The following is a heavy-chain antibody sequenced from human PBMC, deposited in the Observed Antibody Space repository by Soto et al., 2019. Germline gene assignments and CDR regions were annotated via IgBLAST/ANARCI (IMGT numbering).Heavy chain of an antibody. CDR2: ISYDGSTK. V-gene: IGHV3-30*18. CDR3: AKDGYYYDISGYFDY. Sequence: GGSLRLSCAASGFTLSSYGMHWVRQAPGKGLEWVAVISYDGSTKYYADSVKGLFTISRDNSKNTLYLQMNSLRAEDTAVYYCAKDGYYYDISGYFDYWGQGALVTVSS. J-gene: IGHJ4*02. D-gene: IGHD3-22*01. CDR1: GFTLSSYG.